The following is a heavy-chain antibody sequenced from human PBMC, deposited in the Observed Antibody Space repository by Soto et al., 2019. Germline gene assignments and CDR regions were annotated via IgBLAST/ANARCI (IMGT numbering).Heavy chain of an antibody. J-gene: IGHJ5*02. V-gene: IGHV3-11*03. CDR3: ARVYDILTSAWLDP. Sequence: GGSLRLSCAASGFTFSSYAMSWVRQAPGKGLEWISCISSSSGYTNYADSVKGRFTISRDDAKNSLYLQMNSLRVEDTAVYYCARVYDILTSAWLDPWGQGTLVTVSS. D-gene: IGHD3-9*01. CDR1: GFTFSSYA. CDR2: ISSSSGYT.